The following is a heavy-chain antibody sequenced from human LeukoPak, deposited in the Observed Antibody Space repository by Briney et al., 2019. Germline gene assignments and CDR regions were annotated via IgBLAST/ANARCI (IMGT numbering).Heavy chain of an antibody. J-gene: IGHJ3*02. CDR2: INPDSGGT. Sequence: GPPWKFSCKAFGYTFTGYYMHWVRQPPGQGLKWVGWINPDSGGTNYAQKFQGRVTMTRDTSIRTAYMELSRLRSDDTAVYYCARVVFGDAFDIWGQGTMVTVSS. D-gene: IGHD3-10*01. CDR1: GYTFTGYY. V-gene: IGHV1-2*02. CDR3: ARVVFGDAFDI.